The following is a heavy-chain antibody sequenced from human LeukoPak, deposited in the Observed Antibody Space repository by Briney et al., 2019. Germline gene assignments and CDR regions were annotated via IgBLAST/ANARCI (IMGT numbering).Heavy chain of an antibody. Sequence: SETLSLTCTVSGGSISSGSYYWSWIRQPAGKGLEWIGRIYTSGSTNYSPSLKSRVTISVDTSKNQFSLKLSSVTAADTAVYYCAREDYYYYMDVWGKGTTVTISS. CDR1: GGSISSGSYY. V-gene: IGHV4-61*02. CDR2: IYTSGST. CDR3: AREDYYYYMDV. J-gene: IGHJ6*03.